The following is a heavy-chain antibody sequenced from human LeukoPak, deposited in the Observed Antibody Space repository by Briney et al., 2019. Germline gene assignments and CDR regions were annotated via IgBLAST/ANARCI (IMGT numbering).Heavy chain of an antibody. J-gene: IGHJ4*02. CDR1: GFTFSSYG. V-gene: IGHV3-30*02. Sequence: GSLRLSCAASGFTFSSYGMHWVRQAPGKGLEWVAFIRYDGSNKYYADSVKGRFTISRDNSKNTLYLQMNSLRAEDTAVCYCAKDKDYYGSGSPDYWGQGTLVTVSS. CDR2: IRYDGSNK. D-gene: IGHD3-10*01. CDR3: AKDKDYYGSGSPDY.